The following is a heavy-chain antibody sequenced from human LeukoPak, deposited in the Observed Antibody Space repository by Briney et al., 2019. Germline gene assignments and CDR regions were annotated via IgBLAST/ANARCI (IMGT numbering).Heavy chain of an antibody. J-gene: IGHJ4*02. V-gene: IGHV1-18*04. CDR1: GYTFTSYG. CDR3: ARDRGVAAAGRPIDY. CDR2: ISAYNGNT. Sequence: GSVKVSCKASGYTFTSYGISWVRQAPGQGLEWMGWISAYNGNTNYAQKLQGGVTMTTDTSTSTAYMELRSLRSDDTAVYYCARDRGVAAAGRPIDYWGQGTLVTVSS. D-gene: IGHD6-13*01.